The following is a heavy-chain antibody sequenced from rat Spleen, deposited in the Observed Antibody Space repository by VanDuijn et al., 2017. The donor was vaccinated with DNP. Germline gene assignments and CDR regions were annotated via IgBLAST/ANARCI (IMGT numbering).Heavy chain of an antibody. J-gene: IGHJ2*01. CDR2: ISTSGSRA. V-gene: IGHV5-25*01. Sequence: EVKLVESGGGLVQPGRSLKLSCAASGFNFNDYWMGWVRQAPKKGLEWVATISTSGSRASYPDSVKGRFTISRDDAKSSLYLQMNSLKSENTATYYCAGRPPPTRGPFDYWGQGVTVTVSS. CDR3: AGRPPPTRGPFDY. CDR1: GFNFNDYW. D-gene: IGHD1-4*01.